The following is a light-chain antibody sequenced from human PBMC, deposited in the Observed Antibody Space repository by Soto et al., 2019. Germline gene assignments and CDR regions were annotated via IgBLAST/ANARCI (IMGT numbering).Light chain of an antibody. Sequence: EILLTQSPATLSVSPGEIANLSCRASESVSRNLAWYQQKPGQAPRLLIYGASNRATGIPAKFSGGGSGKEFTLTISSLQSEDFAIYYCQQYKNGWTFGQGTKVDI. V-gene: IGKV3-15*01. CDR1: ESVSRN. CDR2: GAS. J-gene: IGKJ1*01. CDR3: QQYKNGWT.